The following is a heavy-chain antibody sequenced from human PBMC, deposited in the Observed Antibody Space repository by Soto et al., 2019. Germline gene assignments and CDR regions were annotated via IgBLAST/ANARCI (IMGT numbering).Heavy chain of an antibody. J-gene: IGHJ4*02. CDR2: ISLSGSTI. CDR1: GFAFSNYE. CDR3: ARESFSASPNFFDY. V-gene: IGHV3-48*03. D-gene: IGHD3-3*02. Sequence: GGSLRLSCAASGFAFSNYEMNWVRQAPGKGLEWVSYISLSGSTIYYADSVKGRFTISRDNAKNSLYLQMDSLRADGTAVYYCARESFSASPNFFDYWGQGTLVTVSS.